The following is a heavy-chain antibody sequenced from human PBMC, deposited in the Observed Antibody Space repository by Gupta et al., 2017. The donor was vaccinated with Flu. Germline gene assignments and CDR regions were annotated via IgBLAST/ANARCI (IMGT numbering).Heavy chain of an antibody. CDR3: ARGVRHGDNTGRRDY. J-gene: IGHJ4*02. V-gene: IGHV3-74*01. D-gene: IGHD2-21*02. Sequence: GCTLSTNGIDWCRRRPGKGLLWVTRNTNDRSGKSYGDSVKGRFTISRDNAKNTFSLKMNTLRAEDTAVYYCARGVRHGDNTGRRDYWGQGTLVTVSS. CDR1: GCTLSTNG. CDR2: NTNDRSGK.